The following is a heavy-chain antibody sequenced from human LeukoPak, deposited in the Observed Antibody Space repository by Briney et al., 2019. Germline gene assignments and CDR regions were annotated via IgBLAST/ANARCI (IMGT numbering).Heavy chain of an antibody. CDR2: INPNSGGT. J-gene: IGHJ5*02. V-gene: IGHV1-2*02. D-gene: IGHD5-12*01. CDR1: GYTFTSYG. Sequence: ASVKVSCKASGYTFTSYGISWVRQAPGQGLEWMRWINPNSGGTNYAQKFQGRVTMTRDTSISTAYMELSRLRSDDTAVYYCARAYSGYDSWFDPWGQGTLVTVSS. CDR3: ARAYSGYDSWFDP.